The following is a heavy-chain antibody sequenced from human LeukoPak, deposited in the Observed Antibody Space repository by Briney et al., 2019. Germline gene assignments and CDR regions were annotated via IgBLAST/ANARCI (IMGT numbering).Heavy chain of an antibody. V-gene: IGHV3-23*01. D-gene: IGHD3/OR15-3a*01. CDR2: ISGSGADT. J-gene: IGHJ4*02. CDR3: AKGPGTGSTSYFDY. CDR1: GFIFSGFD. Sequence: PGGSLRLSCAASGFIFSGFDMTWVRQAPGKGLQWVSSISGSGADTDCADFVKGRFTISRDNSKNTLYLQMNFLRLDDTAIYYCAKGPGTGSTSYFDYWGQGTLVTVSS.